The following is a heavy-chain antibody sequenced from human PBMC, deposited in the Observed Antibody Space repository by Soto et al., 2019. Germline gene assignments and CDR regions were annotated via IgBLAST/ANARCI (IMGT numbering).Heavy chain of an antibody. D-gene: IGHD2-2*01. CDR1: GFTFSSYA. V-gene: IGHV3-30-3*01. CDR2: ISYDGSNK. Sequence: QVQLVESGGGVVQPGRSLRLSCAASGFTFSSYAMHWVRQAPGKGLEWVAVISYDGSNKYYADSVKGRFTISRDNSKNTLYLQMNSLRAEDTAVYYCARDPSTSSVWYGMDVWGQGTTVTVSS. J-gene: IGHJ6*02. CDR3: ARDPSTSSVWYGMDV.